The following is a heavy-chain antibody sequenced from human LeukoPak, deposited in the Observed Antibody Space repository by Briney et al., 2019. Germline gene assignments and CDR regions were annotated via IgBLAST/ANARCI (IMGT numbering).Heavy chain of an antibody. CDR3: GKDGHCPDSVCPTKIVVAGYVVH. CDR2: IRAEGDPT. J-gene: IGHJ4*02. CDR1: GLNSNIYS. D-gene: IGHD5/OR15-5a*01. V-gene: IGHV3-23*01. Sequence: GGSLRLSCRAYGLNSNIYSMKWVRPAAGRGLEWVGVIRAEGDPTHYADSVKGRFTLPRDNSKHPVYLQVNCLMGEHTAMNVCGKDGHCPDSVCPTKIVVAGYVVHWGEGALVTVSS.